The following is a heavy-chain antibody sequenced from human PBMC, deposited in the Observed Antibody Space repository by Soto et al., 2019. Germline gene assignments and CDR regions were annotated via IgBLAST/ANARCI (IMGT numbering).Heavy chain of an antibody. Sequence: QITLKESGPTLVKSTQTLTLTCTFSGFSLSTSGVGVGWIRQPPGKALEWLALIYWDDDKRYSPSLKSRLTITRDTSKYQVVLTMTNMDPVDTATYYCAHRALSGFFGDWGQGTLVTVSS. V-gene: IGHV2-5*02. CDR1: GFSLSTSGVG. J-gene: IGHJ4*02. CDR2: IYWDDDK. D-gene: IGHD3-9*01. CDR3: AHRALSGFFGD.